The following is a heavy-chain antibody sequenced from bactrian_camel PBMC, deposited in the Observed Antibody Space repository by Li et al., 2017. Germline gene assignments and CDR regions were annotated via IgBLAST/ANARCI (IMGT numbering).Heavy chain of an antibody. CDR3: AAKRPAVGAYCVDTISTRYNG. J-gene: IGHJ4*01. CDR1: GYVFSRCG. V-gene: IGHV3S53*01. D-gene: IGHD3*01. CDR2: ISSVGII. Sequence: HVQLVESGGGLVQPGGSLKLSCAASGYVFSRCGMGWYRQAPGKEQRELVSTISSVGIITYAYYVKGRFTISQGKSKYTVNLQMDSLKPEDSAMYYCAAKRPAVGAYCVDTISTRYNGWGQGTQVTVS.